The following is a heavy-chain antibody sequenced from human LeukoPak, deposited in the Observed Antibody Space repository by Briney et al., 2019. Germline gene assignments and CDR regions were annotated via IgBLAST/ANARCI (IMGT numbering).Heavy chain of an antibody. CDR3: ARDAVAAAGYYYYMDV. J-gene: IGHJ6*03. CDR2: ISSSSSYI. Sequence: GGSLRLSCAASGFTFSDYYMSWIRQAPGKGLEWVSSISSSSSYIYYADSVKGRFTISRDNAKNSLYLQMNSLRAEDTAVYYCARDAVAAAGYYYYMDVWGKGTTVTVSS. CDR1: GFTFSDYY. D-gene: IGHD6-13*01. V-gene: IGHV3-11*06.